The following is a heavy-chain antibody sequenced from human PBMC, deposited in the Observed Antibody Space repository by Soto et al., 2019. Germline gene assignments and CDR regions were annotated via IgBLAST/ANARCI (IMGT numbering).Heavy chain of an antibody. Sequence: QVQLVQSGAEVKKPGASAKLSCKTSGYTFTSHYLHWVRQAPGQGLEWMGIINPSAGATKNAQKFHGRFSMTRETSTSTACMEPDWLTAEDTAVYYCARVDASFGVLVVEYYFDSLGQGTLVTVPS. V-gene: IGHV1-46*03. CDR2: INPSAGAT. J-gene: IGHJ4*02. CDR1: GYTFTSHY. D-gene: IGHD3-3*01. CDR3: ARVDASFGVLVVEYYFDS.